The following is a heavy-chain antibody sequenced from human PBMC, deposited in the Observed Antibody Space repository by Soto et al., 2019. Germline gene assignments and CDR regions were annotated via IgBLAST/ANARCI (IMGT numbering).Heavy chain of an antibody. V-gene: IGHV3-23*01. CDR2: ISESGDST. CDR1: GFTFSSYA. D-gene: IGHD5-18*01. J-gene: IGHJ4*02. CDR3: AKSRIQGWKKGLYDH. Sequence: EVQLLDSGGRLVQPGGSLRLSCAASGFTFSSYAMSWVRQAPGKGLEWVSSISESGDSTSYAESVRGRFTISRDDSKNTLSLQMNSLRAEDTAVYSCAKSRIQGWKKGLYDHWGQGTLVTVSS.